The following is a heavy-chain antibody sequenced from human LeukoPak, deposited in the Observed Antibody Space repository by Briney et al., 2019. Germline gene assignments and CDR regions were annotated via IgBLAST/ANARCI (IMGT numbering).Heavy chain of an antibody. J-gene: IGHJ4*02. D-gene: IGHD3-10*01. CDR2: IHRDSST. Sequence: GESLKISCKGVDYGFGTFWIGWVRQMPGEGLEWMGFIHRDSSTTYNPSLQGQVTISADKSISTAYLQWSSLKASDTAMYFCAQARHGLYYFDFWGQGTLVTVSS. V-gene: IGHV5-51*01. CDR3: AQARHGLYYFDF. CDR1: DYGFGTFW.